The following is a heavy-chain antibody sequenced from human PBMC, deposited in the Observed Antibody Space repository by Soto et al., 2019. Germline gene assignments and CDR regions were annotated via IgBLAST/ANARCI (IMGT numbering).Heavy chain of an antibody. CDR3: ARREAVTYALDM. J-gene: IGHJ3*02. V-gene: IGHV2-5*02. CDR1: GFSLSTTGVG. D-gene: IGHD4-17*01. CDR2: IYWDDDK. Sequence: QITLKESGPTLVKPTQTLTLTCTFSGFSLSTTGVGVGWIRQPPGKALEWLAVIYWDDDKWYRPSLKTRLTITKDTSKNQVVLIMTNMDPVDTATYYCARREAVTYALDMWGQGAMVTVSS.